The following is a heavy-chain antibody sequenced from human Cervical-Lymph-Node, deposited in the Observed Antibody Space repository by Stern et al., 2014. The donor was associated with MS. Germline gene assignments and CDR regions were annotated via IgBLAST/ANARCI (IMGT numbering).Heavy chain of an antibody. J-gene: IGHJ5*02. Sequence: QVQLVQSGAEVKEPGASVKVSCKASRYTFSFYGISWLRKAPGKGLEWMGWIKADNGNTKYAQNFQGRVTMTTDTSTSTAYMEVRGLRSDDTAVYYCARDLVGGSYSTPNWFDPWGQGTLVTVSS. V-gene: IGHV1-18*01. D-gene: IGHD2-21*02. CDR2: IKADNGNT. CDR3: ARDLVGGSYSTPNWFDP. CDR1: RYTFSFYG.